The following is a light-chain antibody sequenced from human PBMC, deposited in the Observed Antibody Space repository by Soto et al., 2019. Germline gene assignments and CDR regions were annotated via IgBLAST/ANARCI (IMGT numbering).Light chain of an antibody. Sequence: VMTQSPATLSVSPGERATLSCRASQSVGSNLAWYQQKPGQAPRLLVYGASNRATGIPDRFSGSGSGTDFTLTISRLEPEDFAVYYCQQYGSSGTFGQGTKM. CDR1: QSVGSN. CDR3: QQYGSSGT. V-gene: IGKV3-20*01. J-gene: IGKJ1*01. CDR2: GAS.